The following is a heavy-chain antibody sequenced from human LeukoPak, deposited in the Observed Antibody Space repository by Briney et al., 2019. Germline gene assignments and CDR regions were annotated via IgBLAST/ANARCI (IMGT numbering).Heavy chain of an antibody. CDR2: IIEDGNDK. J-gene: IGHJ4*02. CDR3: ARIYYDSSGYRLFDY. CDR1: GFTFSTHW. Sequence: GGSLRLSCAASGFTFSTHWMSWVRQAPGKGLEWVANIIEDGNDKYYVNSVKGRFTISRDNAKNSLYLQMNSLRAEDTALYYCARIYYDSSGYRLFDYWGQGTLVTVSS. V-gene: IGHV3-7*02. D-gene: IGHD3-22*01.